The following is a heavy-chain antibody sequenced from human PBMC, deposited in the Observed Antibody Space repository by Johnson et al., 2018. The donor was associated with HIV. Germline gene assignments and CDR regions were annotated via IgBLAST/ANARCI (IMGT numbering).Heavy chain of an antibody. CDR3: ARDPGNGGRPFDAFDV. CDR1: AFTFSGYA. Sequence: VQLVESGGGVVQPGRSLRLSCTSSAFTFSGYAMHWVRQAPGKGLEWVSALSYDASNNYYADSVKGRFTISRDNSKNTGYLQMDSLRGEVTAVYYCARDPGNGGRPFDAFDVWGQGTMVTVSA. CDR2: LSYDASNN. D-gene: IGHD4-23*01. V-gene: IGHV3-30*04. J-gene: IGHJ3*01.